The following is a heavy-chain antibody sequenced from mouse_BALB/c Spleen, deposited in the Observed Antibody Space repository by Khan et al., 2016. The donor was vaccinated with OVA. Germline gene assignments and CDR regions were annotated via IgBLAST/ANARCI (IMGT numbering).Heavy chain of an antibody. J-gene: IGHJ1*01. CDR2: INPSSGYS. CDR3: ARRSVYGNLWYFDG. CDR1: GYTFSVYW. V-gene: IGHV1-7*01. D-gene: IGHD2-1*01. Sequence: QVQLQQSGAELAKPGASVKMSCKASGYTFSVYWIYWLKQRPGQGLEWIGYINPSSGYSDYNQRFKDKATLTADKASTTAYMQLSSLTSEDSAVYYCARRSVYGNLWYFDGWGAGTTVTVS.